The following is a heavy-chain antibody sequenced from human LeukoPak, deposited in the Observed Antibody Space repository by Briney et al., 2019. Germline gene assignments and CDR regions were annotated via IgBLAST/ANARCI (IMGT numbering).Heavy chain of an antibody. CDR3: AGGNSEYDFWSGYYTVFDY. CDR2: ISAYNGNT. V-gene: IGHV1-18*01. CDR1: GYTFTSYG. Sequence: ASVKVSCKASGYTFTSYGISWVRQAPGQGLEWMGWISAYNGNTNYAQKLQGRVTMTTDTSTSTAYMELRSLRSEETAVYYCAGGNSEYDFWSGYYTVFDYWGQGTLVTVSS. D-gene: IGHD3-3*01. J-gene: IGHJ4*02.